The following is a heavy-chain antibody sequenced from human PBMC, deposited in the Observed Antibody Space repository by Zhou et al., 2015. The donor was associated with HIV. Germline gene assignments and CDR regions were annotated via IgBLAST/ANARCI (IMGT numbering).Heavy chain of an antibody. CDR3: ARGGITMVRGPFDY. CDR2: IIPIVNTA. CDR1: GGTFNSYA. V-gene: IGHV1-69*12. D-gene: IGHD3-10*01. Sequence: QVQLVQSGAEVKKPGSSVKVSCKASGGTFNSYAITWVRQAPGQGLEWMGGIIPIVNTANYAQKFQGRVTITADESTSAAYMELSRLRSEDTGVYYCARGGITMVRGPFDYWGQGTLVTVSS. J-gene: IGHJ4*02.